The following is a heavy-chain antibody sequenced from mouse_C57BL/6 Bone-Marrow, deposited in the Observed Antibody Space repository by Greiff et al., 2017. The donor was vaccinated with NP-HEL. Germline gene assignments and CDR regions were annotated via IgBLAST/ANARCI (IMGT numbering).Heavy chain of an antibody. CDR2: IRLKSDNYAT. CDR1: GFTFSNYW. Sequence: EVQRVESGGGLVQPGGSMKLSCVASGFTFSNYWMNWVRQSPEKGLEWVAQIRLKSDNYATHYAESVKGRFTISRDDSKSSVYLQMNNLRAEDTGIYYCTTGTRFDYWGQGTTLTVSS. CDR3: TTGTRFDY. J-gene: IGHJ2*01. V-gene: IGHV6-3*01. D-gene: IGHD4-1*01.